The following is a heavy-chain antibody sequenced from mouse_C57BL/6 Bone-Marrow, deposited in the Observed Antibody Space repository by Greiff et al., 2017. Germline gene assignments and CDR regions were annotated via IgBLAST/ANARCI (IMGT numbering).Heavy chain of an antibody. V-gene: IGHV1-69*01. Sequence: QVQLQQPGAELVMPGASVKLSCKASGYTFTSYWMHWVKQRPGQGLEWIGEIDPSDSSTNYNQKFKGKSTLTVDKSSSTAYMQLSSLTSEDSAVYYCARDYGPVWGTGTTVTVSS. CDR3: ARDYGPV. D-gene: IGHD2-4*01. J-gene: IGHJ1*03. CDR2: IDPSDSST. CDR1: GYTFTSYW.